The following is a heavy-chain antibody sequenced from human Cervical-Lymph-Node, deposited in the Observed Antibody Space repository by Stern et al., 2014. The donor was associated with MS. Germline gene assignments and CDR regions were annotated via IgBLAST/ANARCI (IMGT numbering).Heavy chain of an antibody. V-gene: IGHV4-39*01. CDR1: GDSISSSDYY. J-gene: IGHJ4*02. Sequence: QVQLVESGPGLVKPSETLSLTCTVSGDSISSSDYYWGWIRQSPVKGLEWIGTIYYRGSTYYNPSLNSRVTISVDTSKNQFPLRLSSVTAADTAVYYCASSQWLVLFDYWGQGTLVIVSS. D-gene: IGHD6-19*01. CDR3: ASSQWLVLFDY. CDR2: IYYRGST.